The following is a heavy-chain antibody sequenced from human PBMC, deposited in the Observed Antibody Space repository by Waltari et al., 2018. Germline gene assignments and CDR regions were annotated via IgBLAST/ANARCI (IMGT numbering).Heavy chain of an antibody. D-gene: IGHD3-3*01. CDR1: GGHISSGSYY. V-gene: IGHV4-61*02. J-gene: IGHJ3*02. CDR3: ARGSGAPPGFWSGYSNAFDI. Sequence: QVQLQESGPGLVKPSQTLSLTCTVPGGHISSGSYYWSWIRQPAGKGLEWIGRIYTSGSTNYNPSLKSRVTISVDTSKNQFSLKLSSVTAADTAVYYCARGSGAPPGFWSGYSNAFDIWGQGTMVTVSS. CDR2: IYTSGST.